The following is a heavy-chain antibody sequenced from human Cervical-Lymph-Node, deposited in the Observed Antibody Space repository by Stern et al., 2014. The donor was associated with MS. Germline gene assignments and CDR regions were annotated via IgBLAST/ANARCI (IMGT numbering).Heavy chain of an antibody. J-gene: IGHJ6*02. Sequence: EVQLEESGGGLVQPGGSLRLSCVASGFTFNNYAMSWVRQAPGKGLEWVSSISGSDSAFYADSVKGRFTISRDYSKNTLDLQMNSLRAEDTAVYYCGKRGDYYYYGMEVWGQGTTVTVSS. D-gene: IGHD3-10*01. CDR1: GFTFNNYA. CDR3: GKRGDYYYYGMEV. CDR2: ISGSDSA. V-gene: IGHV3-23*04.